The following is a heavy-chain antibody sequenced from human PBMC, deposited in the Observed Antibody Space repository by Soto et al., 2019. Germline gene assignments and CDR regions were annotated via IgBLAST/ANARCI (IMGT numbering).Heavy chain of an antibody. CDR2: IYSCGST. CDR3: ASAWIQLSTFDY. D-gene: IGHD5-18*01. V-gene: IGHV3-53*01. J-gene: IGHJ4*02. CDR1: GFTVSSNY. Sequence: EVQLVESGGGLIQPGGSLRLSCAASGFTVSSNYMSWVRQAPGKGLEWVSVIYSCGSTYYADSVKGRFTISRDNSKNTLYLQMNSLRAEDTAVYYCASAWIQLSTFDYWGQGTLVTVSS.